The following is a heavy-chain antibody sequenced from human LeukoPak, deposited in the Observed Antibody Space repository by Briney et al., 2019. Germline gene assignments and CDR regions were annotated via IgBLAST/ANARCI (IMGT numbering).Heavy chain of an antibody. V-gene: IGHV4-34*01. D-gene: IGHD6-6*01. Sequence: SETLSLTCAVYGGSFSGYYWSWIRQPPGKGLEWIGESNHSGSTNYNPSLKSRVTISVDTSKNQFSLKLSSVTAADTAVYYCARVKGGGSSIAARRGVHYFDYWGQGTLVTVSS. J-gene: IGHJ4*02. CDR3: ARVKGGGSSIAARRGVHYFDY. CDR1: GGSFSGYY. CDR2: SNHSGST.